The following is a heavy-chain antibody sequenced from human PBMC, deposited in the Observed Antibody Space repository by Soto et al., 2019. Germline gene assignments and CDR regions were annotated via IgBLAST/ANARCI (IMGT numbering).Heavy chain of an antibody. CDR2: IYHSGIT. CDR1: GSSISSGGYS. CDR3: ARVGPYCSGGTCKVSWFDP. Sequence: PSETLSLTCAVSGSSISSGGYSWSWIRQPPGKGLEWIGYIYHSGITYYNPSLKSRVTISVDRSKNQFSLKLSSVTAADTAVYYCARVGPYCSGGTCKVSWFDPWGQGTLVTVSS. J-gene: IGHJ5*02. V-gene: IGHV4-30-2*01. D-gene: IGHD2-15*01.